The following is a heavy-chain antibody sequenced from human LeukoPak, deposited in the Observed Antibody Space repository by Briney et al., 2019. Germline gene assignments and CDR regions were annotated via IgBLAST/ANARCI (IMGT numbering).Heavy chain of an antibody. J-gene: IGHJ5*02. CDR2: IYYSGST. V-gene: IGHV4-59*08. CDR3: ARGDSSSWPESWFDP. CDR1: GGSISSYY. D-gene: IGHD6-13*01. Sequence: SETLSLTCTVSGGSISSYYWSWIRQPPGKGLEWIGYIYYSGSTNYNPSLKSRVTISVDTSKNQFSLKLSSVTAADTAVYYCARGDSSSWPESWFDPWGQGTLVTVSS.